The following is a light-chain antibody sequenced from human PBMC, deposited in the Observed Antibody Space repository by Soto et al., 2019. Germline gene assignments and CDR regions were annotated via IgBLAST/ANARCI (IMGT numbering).Light chain of an antibody. V-gene: IGKV3-15*01. Sequence: EIVMTQSPATLSVSPGERATLSCRASQSVSSNVAWYQHIPGQAPRLLIYGASTRATGISARFSGSGSGTDFTLTINNLQPEDFATYYCQQTYSIPRTFGQGTKLEIK. J-gene: IGKJ2*01. CDR3: QQTYSIPRT. CDR1: QSVSSN. CDR2: GAS.